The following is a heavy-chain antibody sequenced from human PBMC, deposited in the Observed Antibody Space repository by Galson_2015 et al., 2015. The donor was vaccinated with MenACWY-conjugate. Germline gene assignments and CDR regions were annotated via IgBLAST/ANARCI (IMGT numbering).Heavy chain of an antibody. V-gene: IGHV1-2*06. D-gene: IGHD6-13*01. CDR1: GNSFNAYY. J-gene: IGHJ4*02. CDR3: ARGPLRAAGDSFDS. CDR2: INPNSGGG. Sequence: SVKVSCKVSGNSFNAYYMHWVRRAPGQGLEWMGRINPNSGGGNFAQKFQGRVTMNRDTSLTTVYMEVTSLRSDDTAVYFSARGPLRAAGDSFDSWGQGTLVIVSS.